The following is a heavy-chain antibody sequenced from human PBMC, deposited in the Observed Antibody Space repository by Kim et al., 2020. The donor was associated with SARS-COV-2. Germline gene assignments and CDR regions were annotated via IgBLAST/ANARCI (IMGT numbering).Heavy chain of an antibody. D-gene: IGHD6-13*01. CDR1: VGSISSSSYS. Sequence: SETLSLTCTVSVGSISSSSYSWCWIRQPPGKGLEWIGSIYYSGSTYYNPSLKSRVTISVDTSTNQFSLKLSSVTAADTSVYYCARQHRGSSSEACFDPWG. CDR3: ARQHRGSSSEACFDP. V-gene: IGHV4-39*01. J-gene: IGHJ5*02. CDR2: IYYSGST.